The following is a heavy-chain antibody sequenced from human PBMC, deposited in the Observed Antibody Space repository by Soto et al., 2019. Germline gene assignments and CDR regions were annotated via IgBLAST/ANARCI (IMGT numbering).Heavy chain of an antibody. D-gene: IGHD1-26*01. CDR3: AKSLTKWNYGMDV. CDR1: GGSFSGYY. CDR2: IKQDGSEK. Sequence: ETLSLTCAVYGGSFSGYYWSWIRQPPGKGLEWVANIKQDGSEKYYVDSVKGRFTISRDNAKNSLYLQMNSLRAEDTAVYYCAKSLTKWNYGMDVWGKGTTVTVSS. V-gene: IGHV3-7*03. J-gene: IGHJ6*04.